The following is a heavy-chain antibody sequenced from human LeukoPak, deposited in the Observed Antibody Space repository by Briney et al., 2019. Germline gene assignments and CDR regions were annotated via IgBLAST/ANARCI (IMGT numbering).Heavy chain of an antibody. CDR1: GGTFSSYA. V-gene: IGHV1-69*13. CDR3: ARVDRSSTSCYRRESDNWFDP. J-gene: IGHJ5*02. CDR2: IIPIFGTA. D-gene: IGHD2-2*01. Sequence: SVKVSCKASGGTFSSYAISWVRQAPGQGLEWMGGIIPIFGTANYAQKFQGRVTITADESTSTAYMELSSLRSEDTAVYYCARVDRSSTSCYRRESDNWFDPWGQGTLVTVSS.